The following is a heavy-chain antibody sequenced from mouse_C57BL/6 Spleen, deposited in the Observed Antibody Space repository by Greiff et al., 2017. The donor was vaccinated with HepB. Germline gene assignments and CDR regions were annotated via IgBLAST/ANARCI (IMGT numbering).Heavy chain of an antibody. CDR2: ISDGGSYT. CDR3: ARDGTGTKAYWYFDV. J-gene: IGHJ1*03. V-gene: IGHV5-4*01. D-gene: IGHD4-1*01. Sequence: EVQRVESGGGLVKPGGSLKLSCAASGFTFSSYAMSWVRQTPEKRLEWVATISDGGSYTYYPDNVKGRFTISRDNAKNNLYLQMSHLKSEDTAMYYCARDGTGTKAYWYFDVWGTGTTVTVSS. CDR1: GFTFSSYA.